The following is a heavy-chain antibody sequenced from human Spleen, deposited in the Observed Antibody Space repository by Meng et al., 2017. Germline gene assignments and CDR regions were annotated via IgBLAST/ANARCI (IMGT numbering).Heavy chain of an antibody. Sequence: GESLKISCAASGFTFSSYWMSWVRLAPGTGLEWVANINQDGSDKYYVDSVKGRFTISRDNAKNSLFLQMNSLRAEDTAVYYCSTFYYGSGRYSYYYYAMDVWGQGTTVTVSS. CDR2: INQDGSDK. J-gene: IGHJ6*02. V-gene: IGHV3-7*01. D-gene: IGHD3-10*01. CDR3: STFYYGSGRYSYYYYAMDV. CDR1: GFTFSSYW.